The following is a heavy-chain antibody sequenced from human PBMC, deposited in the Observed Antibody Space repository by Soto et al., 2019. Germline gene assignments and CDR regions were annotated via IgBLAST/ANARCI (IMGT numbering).Heavy chain of an antibody. V-gene: IGHV1-46*01. CDR1: GYTFTSYY. CDR2: INPSGGST. D-gene: IGHD3-22*01. J-gene: IGHJ4*02. Sequence: ASVKVSCKASGYTFTSYYMHWARQAPGQGLEWMGIINPSGGSTSYAQKFQGRVTMTRDTSTSTVYMELSSLRSEDTAVYYCARDPPRVYYDSSGLDYWGQGTLVTVSS. CDR3: ARDPPRVYYDSSGLDY.